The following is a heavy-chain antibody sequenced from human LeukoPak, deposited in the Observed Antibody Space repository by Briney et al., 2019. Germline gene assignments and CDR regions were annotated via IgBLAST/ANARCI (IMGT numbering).Heavy chain of an antibody. CDR1: GFSLSTSGVG. D-gene: IGHD3-10*01. CDR3: AHSSYGSGSYHHTGDFDY. J-gene: IGHJ4*02. V-gene: IGHV2-5*02. Sequence: SGPTLVKPTQTLTLTCTFSGFSLSTSGVGVGWIRQPPGKALEWLALIYWDDDKRYSPSPKSRLTITKDTSKNQVVLTMTNTDPVDTATYYCAHSSYGSGSYHHTGDFDYWGQGTLVTVSS. CDR2: IYWDDDK.